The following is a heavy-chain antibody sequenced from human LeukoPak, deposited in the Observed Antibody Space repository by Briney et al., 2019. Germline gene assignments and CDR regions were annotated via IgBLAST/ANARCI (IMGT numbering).Heavy chain of an antibody. CDR2: IYTSGST. V-gene: IGHV4-61*02. D-gene: IGHD4-17*01. CDR1: GGSISSGSYY. J-gene: IGHJ4*02. CDR3: ARDMDYGDYGFDY. Sequence: SETLSLTCTVSGGSISSGSYYWSWIRQPAGKGLEWIGRIYTSGSTNYNPSLKSRVTISVDTSKNQFSLKLSSVTAADTAVYYCARDMDYGDYGFDYWGQGTLVTVSS.